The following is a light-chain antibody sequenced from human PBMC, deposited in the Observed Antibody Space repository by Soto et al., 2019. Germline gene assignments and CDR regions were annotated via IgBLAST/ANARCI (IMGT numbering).Light chain of an antibody. CDR1: QRISTW. CDR3: QQYNSYWT. V-gene: IGKV1-5*01. CDR2: DAS. Sequence: DIQMTQSPSTLSASVGDRVTITCRASQRISTWFAWYQQKPGKAPNLLIYDASSLESGVPSRFSGSGSGTEFTLTISSLQPDEFATYYCQQYNSYWTFGQGTKVEIK. J-gene: IGKJ1*01.